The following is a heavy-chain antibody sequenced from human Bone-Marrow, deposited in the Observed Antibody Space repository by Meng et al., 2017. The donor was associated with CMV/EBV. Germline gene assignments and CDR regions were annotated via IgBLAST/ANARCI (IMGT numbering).Heavy chain of an antibody. CDR2: INPSGGST. CDR1: GYTFTSYY. J-gene: IGHJ6*02. V-gene: IGHV1-46*01. Sequence: ASVKVSCKASGYTFTSYYMHWVRQAPGQGLEWMGRINPSGGSTSYAQKFQGRVTITTDESTSTAYMELTSLRSEDTAVYYCVRDQKQWPVTGFYSIDDWGQGTTVTVSS. D-gene: IGHD6-19*01. CDR3: VRDQKQWPVTGFYSIDD.